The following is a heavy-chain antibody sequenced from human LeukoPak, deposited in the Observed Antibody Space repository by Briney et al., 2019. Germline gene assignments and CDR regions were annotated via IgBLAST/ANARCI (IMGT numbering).Heavy chain of an antibody. CDR1: GFSFSDSV. V-gene: IGHV3-33*08. CDR2: IWYDGSHT. J-gene: IGHJ4*02. Sequence: PGKSLRLSCVASGFSFSDSVIHWVRQAPGRGLEWVALIWYDGSHTYYADSVKGRFTISRDNSKNTLYLQMNSLRAEDTAVYYCARDSHQNPLGYWGQGTLVTVSS. CDR3: ARDSHQNPLGY. D-gene: IGHD7-27*01.